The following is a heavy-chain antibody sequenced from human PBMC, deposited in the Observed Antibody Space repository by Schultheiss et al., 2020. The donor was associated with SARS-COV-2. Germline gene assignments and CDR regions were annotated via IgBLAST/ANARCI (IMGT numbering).Heavy chain of an antibody. D-gene: IGHD5-24*01. J-gene: IGHJ4*02. Sequence: GESLKISCAASGFTFSSYAMHWVRQAPGQRLEWMGWINAGNGNTKYSQKFQGRVTITRDTSASTAYMELSSLRSEDTAVYYCARGGYNYPFDYWGQGTLVTVSS. CDR2: INAGNGNT. CDR1: GFTFSSYA. CDR3: ARGGYNYPFDY. V-gene: IGHV1-3*01.